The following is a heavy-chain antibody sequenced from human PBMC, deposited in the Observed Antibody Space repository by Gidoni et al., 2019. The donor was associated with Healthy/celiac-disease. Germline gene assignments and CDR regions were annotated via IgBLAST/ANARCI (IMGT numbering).Heavy chain of an antibody. CDR2: ISSSRSYI. V-gene: IGHV3-21*01. Sequence: EVQLVESGGGLVKPGGSLRLSCAASGFTFSSYSMNWVRQAPGKGLEWVSSISSSRSYIYYADSVKGRFTISRDNAKNSLYLQMNSLRAEDTAVYYCARDLFLRRIAAAEGGDYWGQGTLVTVSS. CDR1: GFTFSSYS. J-gene: IGHJ4*02. D-gene: IGHD6-13*01. CDR3: ARDLFLRRIAAAEGGDY.